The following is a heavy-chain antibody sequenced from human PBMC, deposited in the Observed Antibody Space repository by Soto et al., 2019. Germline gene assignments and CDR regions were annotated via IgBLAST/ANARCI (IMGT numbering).Heavy chain of an antibody. D-gene: IGHD3-22*01. CDR2: ISGSGGST. V-gene: IGHV3-23*01. J-gene: IGHJ4*02. CDR1: GFTFSSYA. CDR3: AKDHYYDNRGIHY. Sequence: GGSLRLSCAASGFTFSSYAMSWVRQAPGKGLEWVSAISGSGGSTYYADSVKGRFTISRDNSKNTLYLQMNSLGAEDTAVYYCAKDHYYDNRGIHYWGQGTLVTVSS.